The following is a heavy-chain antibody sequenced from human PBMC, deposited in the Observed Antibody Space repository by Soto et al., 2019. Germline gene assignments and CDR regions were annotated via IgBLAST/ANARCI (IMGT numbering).Heavy chain of an antibody. J-gene: IGHJ4*02. V-gene: IGHV3-23*01. CDR3: AKKPEPGYSGGSPVDY. D-gene: IGHD2-15*01. Sequence: GGSLRLSCAASGFTFSSYAMSWVRQAPGKGLEWVSAISGSGGSTYYADSVKGRFTISRDNSKNTLYLQMNSLRAEDTAVYYCAKKPEPGYSGGSPVDYWGQGTLVTVSS. CDR2: ISGSGGST. CDR1: GFTFSSYA.